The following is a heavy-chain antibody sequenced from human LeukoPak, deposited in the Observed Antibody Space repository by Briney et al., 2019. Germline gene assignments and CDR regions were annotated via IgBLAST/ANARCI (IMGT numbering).Heavy chain of an antibody. J-gene: IGHJ4*02. CDR1: GGSISSGSYY. D-gene: IGHD1-26*01. CDR3: ARDPSYSGSYSYYFDY. V-gene: IGHV4-61*02. Sequence: SETLSLTCTVSGGSISSGSYYWSWIRQPTGKGLEWIGRIYTSGSTNYNPSLKSRVTISVDTSKNQFSLKLSSVTAADTAVYYCARDPSYSGSYSYYFDYWGQGTLVTVSS. CDR2: IYTSGST.